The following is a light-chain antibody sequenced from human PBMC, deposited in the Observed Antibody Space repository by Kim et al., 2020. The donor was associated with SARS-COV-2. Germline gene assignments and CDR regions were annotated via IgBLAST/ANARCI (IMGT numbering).Light chain of an antibody. J-gene: IGKJ1*01. Sequence: DIQLTQSPSFLSASVGDRVTITCRASQGISSYLAWYQQKPGKAPKLLIYAASTLQSGVPSRFSGSGSGTEFTLTISSLQPEDFATYYCQQLNSYPLTFGQGTKEDIK. CDR2: AAS. V-gene: IGKV1-9*01. CDR3: QQLNSYPLT. CDR1: QGISSY.